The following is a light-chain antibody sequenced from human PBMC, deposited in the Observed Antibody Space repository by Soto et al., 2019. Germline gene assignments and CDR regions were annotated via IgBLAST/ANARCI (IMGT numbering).Light chain of an antibody. CDR1: QSLLHDNGFNY. Sequence: EIVMTQSPLSLPVTPGEPASISCKSSQSLLHDNGFNYLNWYLQKPGQSPQLLIFLGSSRASGAPDRFSGSGSGTDFTLNISRVEAEDVGIFYCMQAGQNPGTFGPGTKVDIK. CDR2: LGS. J-gene: IGKJ3*01. V-gene: IGKV2-28*01. CDR3: MQAGQNPGT.